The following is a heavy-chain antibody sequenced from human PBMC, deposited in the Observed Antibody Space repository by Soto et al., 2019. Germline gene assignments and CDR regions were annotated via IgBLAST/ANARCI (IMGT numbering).Heavy chain of an antibody. J-gene: IGHJ4*01. V-gene: IGHV4-4*07. Sequence: SETLPLTCTVSGGPISSYYWCRTRQPAGKGLGWNRPMHNGGSTNYHLSLKSRVTMSVDTFDNQFSLKLSSVTVEATAVYYSAGGDYRPTVDYSGHRTVVTV. D-gene: IGHD4-17*01. CDR3: AGGDYRPTVDY. CDR2: MHNGGST. CDR1: GGPISSYY.